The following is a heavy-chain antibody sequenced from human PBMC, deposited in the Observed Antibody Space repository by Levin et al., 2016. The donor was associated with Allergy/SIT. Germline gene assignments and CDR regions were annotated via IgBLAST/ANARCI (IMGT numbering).Heavy chain of an antibody. Sequence: GGSLRLSCAASGFTFSNAWMSWVRQAPGKGLEWVGLIKSKTDGGTTDYAAPVKGRFTISRDDSKNTLYLQMNSLKTEDTAVYYCTTGGPIAVTVSIGYWGQGTLVTVSS. J-gene: IGHJ4*02. D-gene: IGHD6-19*01. CDR1: GFTFSNAW. CDR3: TTGGPIAVTVSIGY. V-gene: IGHV3-15*01. CDR2: IKSKTDGGTT.